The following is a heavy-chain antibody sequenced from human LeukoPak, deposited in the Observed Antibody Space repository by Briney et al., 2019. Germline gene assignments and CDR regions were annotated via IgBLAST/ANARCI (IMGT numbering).Heavy chain of an antibody. CDR1: GFTFSSYW. Sequence: QSGGSLRLSCAASGFTFSSYWMSWVRQAPGKGLEWVANIKQDGSEKYYVDSVKGRFTISRDNAKNSLYLQMNSLRAEDTAVYYCARGYFWSGYPQYYFDYWGQGTLVTVSS. CDR2: IKQDGSEK. J-gene: IGHJ4*02. D-gene: IGHD3-3*01. CDR3: ARGYFWSGYPQYYFDY. V-gene: IGHV3-7*01.